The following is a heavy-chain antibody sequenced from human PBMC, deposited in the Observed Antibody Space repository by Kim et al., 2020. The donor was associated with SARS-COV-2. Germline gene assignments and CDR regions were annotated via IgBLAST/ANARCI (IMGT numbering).Heavy chain of an antibody. J-gene: IGHJ6*02. CDR2: IYPGDSDT. D-gene: IGHD3-10*01. Sequence: GESLKISCKGSGYSFTSYWIGWVRQMPGKGLEWMGIIYPGDSDTRYSPSFQGQVTISADKSISTAYLQWSSLKASDTAMYYCARHIGLYYGSGSYLPAGYYYGMDVWGQGTTVIVSS. CDR1: GYSFTSYW. V-gene: IGHV5-51*01. CDR3: ARHIGLYYGSGSYLPAGYYYGMDV.